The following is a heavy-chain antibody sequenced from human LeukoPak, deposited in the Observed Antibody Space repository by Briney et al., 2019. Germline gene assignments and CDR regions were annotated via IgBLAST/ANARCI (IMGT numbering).Heavy chain of an antibody. CDR3: ASSTQISKYADY. Sequence: PGGSLRLSCAASGFTFSSSWMHWVRQAPGKGLVWVSRINSDGSITTYADSVRGRFTISRDNAKSTLYLQMNSLRAEDTAVYYCASSTQISKYADYWGQGAVVTVSS. V-gene: IGHV3-74*01. D-gene: IGHD2-2*01. J-gene: IGHJ4*02. CDR1: GFTFSSSW. CDR2: INSDGSIT.